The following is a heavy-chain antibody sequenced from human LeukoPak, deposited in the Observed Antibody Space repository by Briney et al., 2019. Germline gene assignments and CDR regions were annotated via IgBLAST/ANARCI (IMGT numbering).Heavy chain of an antibody. CDR1: GYTFTSYG. CDR3: ARGLKQQLVRNYYYYVDV. V-gene: IGHV1-18*01. CDR2: ISAYNGNT. Sequence: ASVKVSCKASGYTFTSYGISWVRQAPGQGLEWMGWISAYNGNTNYAQKLQGRVTMTTDTSTSTAYMELRSLRSDDTAVYYCARGLKQQLVRNYYYYVDVWGKGTTVTVSS. D-gene: IGHD6-13*01. J-gene: IGHJ6*03.